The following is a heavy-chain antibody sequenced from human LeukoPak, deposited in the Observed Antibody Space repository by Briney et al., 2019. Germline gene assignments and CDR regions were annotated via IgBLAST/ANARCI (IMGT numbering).Heavy chain of an antibody. CDR3: ARDSLGMSTLDS. V-gene: IGHV4-31*03. Sequence: SLTLSLTCTVSGGSISSGGYYWSWIRQHPGKGLEWIGYIYYSGSTYYNPSLKSRVTISVDTSKNQFSLKLSSVTAADTAVYYCARDSLGMSTLDSWGQGTLVTVSS. J-gene: IGHJ4*02. CDR2: IYYSGST. D-gene: IGHD5/OR15-5a*01. CDR1: GGSISSGGYY.